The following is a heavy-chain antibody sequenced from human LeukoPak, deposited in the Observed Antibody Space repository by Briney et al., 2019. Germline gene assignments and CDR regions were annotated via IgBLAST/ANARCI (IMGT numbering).Heavy chain of an antibody. CDR1: GFTFGNSW. D-gene: IGHD1-14*01. J-gene: IGHJ3*01. V-gene: IGHV3-74*01. CDR3: VVVVEPPDSDGFDV. CDR2: INADGSTA. Sequence: GGSLRLSCAASGFTFGNSWVHWVRRAPGKGLVWVSLINADGSTATYADSVKGRFTISRDNARNTLSLQMNSLTIEDTAVYYCVVVVEPPDSDGFDVWGQGTMITVSS.